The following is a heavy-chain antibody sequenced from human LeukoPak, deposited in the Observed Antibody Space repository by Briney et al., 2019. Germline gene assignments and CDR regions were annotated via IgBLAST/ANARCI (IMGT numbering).Heavy chain of an antibody. J-gene: IGHJ6*03. V-gene: IGHV7-4-1*02. Sequence: ASVKVSCKASGYTFTSYAMNWVRQAPGQGLEWMGWINTNTGNPTYAQGFTGRFVFSLDTSVSTAYLQISSLKAEDTAVYYCARDYDFWSGYSVGADYYYYYYTDVWGKGTTVTVSS. CDR2: INTNTGNP. CDR1: GYTFTSYA. D-gene: IGHD3-3*01. CDR3: ARDYDFWSGYSVGADYYYYYYTDV.